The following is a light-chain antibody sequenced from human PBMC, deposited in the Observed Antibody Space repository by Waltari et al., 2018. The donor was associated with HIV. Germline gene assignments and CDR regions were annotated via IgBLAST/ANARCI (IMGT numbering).Light chain of an antibody. CDR1: RNVNNN. Sequence: EIVMTQSPATLSVSPGERVTLSCRASRNVNNNLAWYQQKPGQAPRLLIYGASTRATVLPARCSGSGSGTEFTLTISSLQSEDFAVYYCQQYDKWPLTFGGGTKVEIK. CDR2: GAS. V-gene: IGKV3-15*01. CDR3: QQYDKWPLT. J-gene: IGKJ4*01.